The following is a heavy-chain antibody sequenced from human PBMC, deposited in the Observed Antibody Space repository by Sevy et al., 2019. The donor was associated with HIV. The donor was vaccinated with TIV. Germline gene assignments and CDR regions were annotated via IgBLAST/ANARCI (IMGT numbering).Heavy chain of an antibody. CDR3: ARGGPDDILTHYGMDV. CDR1: GYTFTGYY. CDR2: IIPILGTT. V-gene: IGHV1-69*13. D-gene: IGHD3-9*01. Sequence: ASVKVSCKASGYTFTGYYMHWVRQAPGQGLEWMAGIIPILGTTKYAQKFQGRVTITADESTSTAYMELTSLRSEDTAVYYCARGGPDDILTHYGMDVWGQGTTVTVSS. J-gene: IGHJ6*02.